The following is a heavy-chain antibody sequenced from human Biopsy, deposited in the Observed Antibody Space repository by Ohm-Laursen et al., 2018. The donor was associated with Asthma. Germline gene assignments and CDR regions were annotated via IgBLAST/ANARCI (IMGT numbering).Heavy chain of an antibody. CDR1: GGSMSSSSYY. CDR3: ARHWDWGSFFDY. D-gene: IGHD7-27*01. Sequence: TLSLTCTVSGGSMSSSSYYWGWIRQPPGKGLEWMGSISYTGSAYHNPSLKSRDTISVDTSKNPFSLKLSSVTAADTAVYYCARHWDWGSFFDYWGQGTPVTVSS. V-gene: IGHV4-39*01. CDR2: ISYTGSA. J-gene: IGHJ4*02.